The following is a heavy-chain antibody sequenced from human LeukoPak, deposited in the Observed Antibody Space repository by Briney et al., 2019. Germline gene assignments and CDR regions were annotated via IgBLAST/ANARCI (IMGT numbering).Heavy chain of an antibody. CDR2: LYSGGAT. J-gene: IGHJ4*02. Sequence: GGSLRLSCAASGFTVSSGYMSWVRQAPGKELQWVSILYSGGATYYADSVKGRFTISRDNSKNTLYLQMSSLRAEDTAVYFCARHRGSSLFVDYWGQGTLVTVSS. V-gene: IGHV3-53*01. D-gene: IGHD1-26*01. CDR1: GFTVSSGY. CDR3: ARHRGSSLFVDY.